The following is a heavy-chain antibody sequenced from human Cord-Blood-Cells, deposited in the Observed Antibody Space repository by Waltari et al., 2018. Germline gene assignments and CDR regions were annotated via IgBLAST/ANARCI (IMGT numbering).Heavy chain of an antibody. CDR1: GGSIRSSSYY. V-gene: IGHV4-39*01. Sequence: QLQLQESGPGLVKPSETLSLTCTVSGGSIRSSSYYWGWFRQPPGKGLEWIGSIYYSGSTYYNPSLKSRVTISVDTSKNQFSLKLSSVTAADTAVYYCARVDSSGYYYFAFDIWGQGTMVTVSS. CDR2: IYYSGST. D-gene: IGHD3-22*01. J-gene: IGHJ3*02. CDR3: ARVDSSGYYYFAFDI.